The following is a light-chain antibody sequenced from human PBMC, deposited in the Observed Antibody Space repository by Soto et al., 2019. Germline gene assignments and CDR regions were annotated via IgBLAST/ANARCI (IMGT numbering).Light chain of an antibody. CDR3: QQYGSSSYT. CDR2: GAS. V-gene: IGKV3-20*01. J-gene: IGKJ2*01. CDR1: QSVSSNY. Sequence: DIVLTQSPDTLSLSPGERATLSCRASQSVSSNYLAWYQQKPGQAPRLLIYGASTRATGIPYRFSGNGSGTDFTLTISRLEPEDFAVYYCQQYGSSSYTFGQGTRLEI.